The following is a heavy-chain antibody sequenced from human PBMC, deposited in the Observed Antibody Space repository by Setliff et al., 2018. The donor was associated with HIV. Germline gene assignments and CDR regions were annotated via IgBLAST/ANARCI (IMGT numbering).Heavy chain of an antibody. Sequence: SETLSLTCNVSGDSISSSSYYWGWIRQPPGKGLAWIGSFHYSGSTSYNPSLRSRVTISVDTSKNQFSLKLSSVTAADTAVYYCARAFLYYNFWSGYLGQYQNDAFDIWGQGTMVTVSS. J-gene: IGHJ3*02. CDR1: GDSISSSSYY. D-gene: IGHD3-3*01. CDR3: ARAFLYYNFWSGYLGQYQNDAFDI. CDR2: FHYSGST. V-gene: IGHV4-39*01.